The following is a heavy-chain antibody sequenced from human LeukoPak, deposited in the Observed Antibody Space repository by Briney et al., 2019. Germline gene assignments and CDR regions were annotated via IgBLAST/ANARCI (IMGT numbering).Heavy chain of an antibody. CDR3: AKVAKYYYGSETYYFFEH. V-gene: IGHV3-48*03. D-gene: IGHD3-10*01. CDR1: GFTFSSYE. Sequence: GGSLRLSCAASGFTFSSYEMNWVRQAPGKGLEWVSYISSSGSTIYYADSVNGRFTISRDNAKKSLYLQMNSLRVEDTAVYYCAKVAKYYYGSETYYFFEHWGQGTPVTASS. CDR2: ISSSGSTI. J-gene: IGHJ4*02.